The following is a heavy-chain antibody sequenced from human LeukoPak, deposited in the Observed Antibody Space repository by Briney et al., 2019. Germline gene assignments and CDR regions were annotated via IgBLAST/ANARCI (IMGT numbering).Heavy chain of an antibody. Sequence: GGSLRLSCAASGFAFNNYWMHWVRQAPGKGLVWVSRVNGDVSITTYADSVKGRFAISRDNAKNTLYLQMNSLRAEDTAVYFCARANGVESFDYWGQGTLVTVSS. V-gene: IGHV3-74*03. CDR3: ARANGVESFDY. J-gene: IGHJ4*02. CDR1: GFAFNNYW. CDR2: VNGDVSIT. D-gene: IGHD3-10*01.